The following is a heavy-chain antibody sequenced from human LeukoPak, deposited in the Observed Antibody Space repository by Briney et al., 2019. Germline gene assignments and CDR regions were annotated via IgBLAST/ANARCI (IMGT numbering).Heavy chain of an antibody. CDR1: GGTFSSYA. Sequence: SVKVSCKASGGTFSSYAISWVRQAPGQGLEWMGGIIPIFGTANYAQKFQGRVTITADESTSTAYMELNSLRSEDTAVYYCARDIPQLHIVVSNALDIWGQGTMVTVSS. CDR3: ARDIPQLHIVVSNALDI. D-gene: IGHD2-21*01. CDR2: IIPIFGTA. V-gene: IGHV1-69*13. J-gene: IGHJ3*02.